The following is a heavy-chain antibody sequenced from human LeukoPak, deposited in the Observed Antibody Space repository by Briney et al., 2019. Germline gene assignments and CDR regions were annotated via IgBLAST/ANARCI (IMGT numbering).Heavy chain of an antibody. J-gene: IGHJ4*02. Sequence: SETLSLTCTVSGGSISSYYWSWIRQPPGKGLEWIGYIYYSGSTNYNPSLKSRVTISVDTSKNQFSLKLSSVTAADTAVYYCARRGDSSGWYLFDYWGQGTLVTVSS. CDR1: GGSISSYY. CDR3: ARRGDSSGWYLFDY. CDR2: IYYSGST. D-gene: IGHD6-19*01. V-gene: IGHV4-59*08.